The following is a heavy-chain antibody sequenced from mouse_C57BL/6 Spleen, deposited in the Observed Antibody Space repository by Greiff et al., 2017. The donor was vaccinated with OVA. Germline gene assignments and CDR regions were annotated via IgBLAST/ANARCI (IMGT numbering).Heavy chain of an antibody. J-gene: IGHJ3*01. CDR3: ARKGTAQATSWFAY. Sequence: QVHVKQPGAELVMPGASVKLSCKASGYTFTSYWMHWVKQRPGQGLEWIGEIDPSDSYTNYNQKFKGKSTLTVDKSSSTAYMQLSSLTSEDSAVYYCARKGTAQATSWFAYWGQGTLVTVSA. D-gene: IGHD3-2*02. CDR2: IDPSDSYT. CDR1: GYTFTSYW. V-gene: IGHV1-69*01.